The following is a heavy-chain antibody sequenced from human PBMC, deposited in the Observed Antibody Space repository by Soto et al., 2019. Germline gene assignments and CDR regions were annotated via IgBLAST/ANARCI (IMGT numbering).Heavy chain of an antibody. CDR1: GYTFTSCG. CDR3: ARGPKPDERFAP. Sequence: SVKVSCQASGYTFTSCGISWVRPAAGQGLAWMGWISAYNGNPNYAQKLQGRVTMTTDTSTSTAYMELRSVRSDDTAVYYCARGPKPDERFAPWGQRTLVTGPS. CDR2: ISAYNGNP. V-gene: IGHV1-18*01. J-gene: IGHJ5*02. D-gene: IGHD1-1*01.